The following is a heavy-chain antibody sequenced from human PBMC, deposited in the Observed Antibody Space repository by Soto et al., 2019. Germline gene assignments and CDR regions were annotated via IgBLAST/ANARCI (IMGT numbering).Heavy chain of an antibody. D-gene: IGHD2-2*01. J-gene: IGHJ4*02. CDR2: INHSGST. CDR1: GGSFSGYY. Sequence: SETLSLTCAVYGGSFSGYYWSWIRQPPGKGLEWIGEINHSGSTNYNPSLKSRVTISVDTSKNQFSLKLSSVTAADTAVYYCARGPYQLLLYWGQGTLVTVSS. V-gene: IGHV4-34*01. CDR3: ARGPYQLLLY.